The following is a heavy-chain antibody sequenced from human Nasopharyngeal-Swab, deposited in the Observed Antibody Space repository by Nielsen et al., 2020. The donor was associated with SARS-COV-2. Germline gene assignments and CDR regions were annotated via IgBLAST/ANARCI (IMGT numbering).Heavy chain of an antibody. V-gene: IGHV3-74*01. CDR3: ARDFDKTGD. Sequence: GESLKISCAVSGFTFSDSWMHWVRQAPGKGLVWVSRMNSDGSRTGHADSVKGRFTVSRDNAKNTVYLQMNSLRAEDTAAYYCARDFDKTGDWGQGTLVTVSS. D-gene: IGHD7-27*01. CDR1: GFTFSDSW. CDR2: MNSDGSRT. J-gene: IGHJ4*02.